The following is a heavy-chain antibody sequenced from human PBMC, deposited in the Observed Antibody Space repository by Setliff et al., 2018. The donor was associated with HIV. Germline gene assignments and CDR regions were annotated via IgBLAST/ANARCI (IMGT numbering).Heavy chain of an antibody. D-gene: IGHD6-13*01. Sequence: LRLSCAASGFTFSDYYMSWIRQTPGKGLEWVAYTSSSGSIRDYGDSVKGRFTISRDNGRNEVYLEMNNLRGDDTGLYYCARDFGPSEQRIHWYTSSYISGGLDHWGLGTLVTVSS. CDR3: ARDFGPSEQRIHWYTSSYISGGLDH. V-gene: IGHV3-11*04. CDR1: GFTFSDYY. CDR2: TSSSGSIR. J-gene: IGHJ4*02.